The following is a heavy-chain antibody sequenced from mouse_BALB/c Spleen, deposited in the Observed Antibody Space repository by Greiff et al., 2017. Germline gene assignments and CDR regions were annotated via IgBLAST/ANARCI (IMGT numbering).Heavy chain of an antibody. CDR2: ISSGGGST. D-gene: IGHD1-1*01. V-gene: IGHV5-12-1*01. CDR3: ARRITTVDWYFDV. CDR1: GFAFSSYD. Sequence: EVKLMESGGGLVKPGGSLKLSCAASGFAFSSYDMSWVRQTPEKRLEWVAYISSGGGSTYYPDTVKGRFTISIDNAKNTLYLQMNSLKSEDTAMYYCARRITTVDWYFDVGGAGTTVTVSS. J-gene: IGHJ1*01.